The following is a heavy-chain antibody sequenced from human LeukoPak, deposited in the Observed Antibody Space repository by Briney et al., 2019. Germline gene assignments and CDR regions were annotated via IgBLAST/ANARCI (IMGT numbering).Heavy chain of an antibody. CDR1: GFTFSSYG. V-gene: IGHV3-33*01. CDR3: ARAYVDIVATIKPSDFYGMDV. CDR2: IWYDGTDK. J-gene: IGHJ6*02. Sequence: PGRSLRLTCAASGFTFSSYGMHWVRQGPGKGLEWVTFIWYDGTDKNYADSVKGRFTISRDNSKNTLYLQMNSLRAEDTAVYYCARAYVDIVATIKPSDFYGMDVWGQGTTVTVSS. D-gene: IGHD5-12*01.